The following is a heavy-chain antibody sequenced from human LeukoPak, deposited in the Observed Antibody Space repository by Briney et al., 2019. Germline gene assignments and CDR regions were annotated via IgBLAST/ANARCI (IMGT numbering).Heavy chain of an antibody. CDR1: GYTFTGYY. V-gene: IGHV1-46*01. J-gene: IGHJ4*02. CDR2: INPSGGST. D-gene: IGHD3-22*01. CDR3: AGDYYDSSGYENLYFDY. Sequence: GASVKVSCKASGYTFTGYYMHWVRQAPGQGLEWMGIINPSGGSTSYAQKFQGRVTMTRDTSTSTVYMELSSLRSEDTAVYYCAGDYYDSSGYENLYFDYWGQGTLVTVSS.